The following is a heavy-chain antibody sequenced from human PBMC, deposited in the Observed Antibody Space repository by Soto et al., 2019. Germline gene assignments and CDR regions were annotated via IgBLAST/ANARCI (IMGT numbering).Heavy chain of an antibody. J-gene: IGHJ3*02. CDR1: GGSISSGGYS. V-gene: IGHV4-30-2*01. D-gene: IGHD3-16*01. CDR3: ATGRSGLRFGESLDAFDI. CDR2: IYHSGST. Sequence: SETLSLTCAVSGGSISSGGYSWSWIRQPPGKGLEWIGYIYHSGSTYYNPSLKSRVTISVDRSKNQFSLKLSSVTAADTAVYYCATGRSGLRFGESLDAFDIWGQGTMVTVSS.